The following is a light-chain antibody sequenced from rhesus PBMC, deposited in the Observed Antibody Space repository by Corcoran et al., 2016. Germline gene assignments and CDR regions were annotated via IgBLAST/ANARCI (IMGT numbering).Light chain of an antibody. V-gene: IGKV1-22*01. J-gene: IGKJ1*01. CDR1: QTISNS. CDR3: QQYSSSPPWT. Sequence: DIQMTQSPSSLSASVGDTVTITCRAHQTISNSLAWYQHKLGKDPSLLIYKASNFQIGVPLRFSGSGSGTDVTLTISSLQSEDFATYYCQQYSSSPPWTFGQGTKVEI. CDR2: KAS.